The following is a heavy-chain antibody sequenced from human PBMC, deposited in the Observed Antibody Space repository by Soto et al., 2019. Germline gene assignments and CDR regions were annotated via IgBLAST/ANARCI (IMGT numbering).Heavy chain of an antibody. CDR1: GFTFSSYD. D-gene: IGHD1-1*01. V-gene: IGHV3-13*01. CDR3: AREGERGSGDSVDALDI. CDR2: IDIGGNT. Sequence: EVELVESGGGLVQPGGSLRLSCAASGFTFSSYDMHWVRQATGKCLEWVSAIDIGGNTFYPGSVQGRFTISRENGKHSLYLQMNNLRAGDTAVYYCAREGERGSGDSVDALDIWGPGTLVTVSS. J-gene: IGHJ3*02.